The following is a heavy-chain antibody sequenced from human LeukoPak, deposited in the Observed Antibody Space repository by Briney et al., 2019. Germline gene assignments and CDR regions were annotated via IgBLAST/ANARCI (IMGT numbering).Heavy chain of an antibody. J-gene: IGHJ4*02. Sequence: ASVKVSCKASGYTFTNYGISWVRQAPRQGLEWMGWISAYNGNTNYAQKLQGRVTMTTDTSTSTAYMELRSPRSDDTAVYYCARYDSSGSFDYWGQGTLVTVSS. V-gene: IGHV1-18*01. CDR3: ARYDSSGSFDY. CDR2: ISAYNGNT. D-gene: IGHD3-22*01. CDR1: GYTFTNYG.